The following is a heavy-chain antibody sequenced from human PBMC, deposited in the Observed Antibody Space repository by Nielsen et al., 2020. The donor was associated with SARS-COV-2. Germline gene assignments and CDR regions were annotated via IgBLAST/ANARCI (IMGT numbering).Heavy chain of an antibody. Sequence: SETLSLTCAVYGGSFSGYYWSWIRQPPGKGLEWIGEINHSGSTNYNPSLKSRVTISVDTSKNQFSLKLSSVTAADTAVYYCARGGRGSSWYPLVGDGRLDYWGQGTLVTVSS. CDR1: GGSFSGYY. D-gene: IGHD6-13*01. CDR2: INHSGST. J-gene: IGHJ4*02. CDR3: ARGGRGSSWYPLVGDGRLDY. V-gene: IGHV4-34*01.